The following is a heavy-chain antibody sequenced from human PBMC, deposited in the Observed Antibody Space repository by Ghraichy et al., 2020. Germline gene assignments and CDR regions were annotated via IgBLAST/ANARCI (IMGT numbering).Heavy chain of an antibody. CDR1: GFTFSSYA. J-gene: IGHJ6*02. V-gene: IGHV3-64*01. CDR2: ISSNGGST. D-gene: IGHD3-16*01. CDR3: ARDQWVNGGAATPGWFGMDV. Sequence: GGSLRLSCAASGFTFSSYAMHWVRQAPGKGLEYVSAISSNGGSTYYANSVKGRFTISRDNSKNTLYLQMGSLRAEDMAVYYCARDQWVNGGAATPGWFGMDVWGQGTTVTVSS.